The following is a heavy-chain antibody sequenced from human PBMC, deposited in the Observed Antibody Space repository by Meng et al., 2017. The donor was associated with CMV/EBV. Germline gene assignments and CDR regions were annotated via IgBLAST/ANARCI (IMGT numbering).Heavy chain of an antibody. Sequence: SETLSLTCTVSGGSISSYYWSWIRQPPGKGLEWIGYIYYSGSTNYNPSLKRRVTISVDTSKNQLSLKLSSVTAADTAVYYCARGAQYYDFSNWFDPWGQGTLVTVSS. CDR3: ARGAQYYDFSNWFDP. CDR1: GGSISSYY. CDR2: IYYSGST. J-gene: IGHJ5*02. D-gene: IGHD3-3*01. V-gene: IGHV4-59*01.